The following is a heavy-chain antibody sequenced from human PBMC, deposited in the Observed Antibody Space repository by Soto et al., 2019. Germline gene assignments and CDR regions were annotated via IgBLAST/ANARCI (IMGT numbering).Heavy chain of an antibody. CDR1: GGSISSGDYY. CDR3: ARVVLRFLGGADP. CDR2: IYYSGST. J-gene: IGHJ5*02. Sequence: QVQLQESGPGLVKPSQTLSLTCTVSGGSISSGDYYWSWIRQPPGKGLEWIGYIYYSGSTYYNPSLKRRVTISVDTSKNQFSLKLSSVTAADTAVYYCARVVLRFLGGADPWGQGTLVTVSS. D-gene: IGHD3-3*01. V-gene: IGHV4-30-4*01.